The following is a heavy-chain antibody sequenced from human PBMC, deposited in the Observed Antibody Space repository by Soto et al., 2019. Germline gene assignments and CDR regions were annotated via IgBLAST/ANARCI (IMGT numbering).Heavy chain of an antibody. CDR1: GYSLTRFA. J-gene: IGHJ6*03. V-gene: IGHV1-3*01. CDR3: ARVNHNSEYYYDMVV. CDR2: INAGQGDT. D-gene: IGHD1-1*01. Sequence: ASVKVSCKASGYSLTRFATHWVRRAPGQRLEWMGWINAGQGDTKYSQKFQGRVTITRDTSASTAYLELSRLRSEDTAVYYCARVNHNSEYYYDMVVWGTGTTVTVS.